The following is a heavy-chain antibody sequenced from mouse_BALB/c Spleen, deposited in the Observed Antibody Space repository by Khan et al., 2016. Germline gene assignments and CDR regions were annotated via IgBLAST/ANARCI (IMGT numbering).Heavy chain of an antibody. J-gene: IGHJ3*01. D-gene: IGHD2-3*01. CDR3: AWPVYDGDYGYDY. CDR1: GFNIKDTY. Sequence: VQLKQSGAELVKPGASVKLSCTASGFNIKDTYIHWVKQRPEQGLEWIGRIDHATGNHKYDPKFQGKATITADTSSNSASLPLSSLTSWDTAVYYCAWPVYDGDYGYDYWGQHTLVTVSS. V-gene: IGHV14-3*02. CDR2: IDHATGNH.